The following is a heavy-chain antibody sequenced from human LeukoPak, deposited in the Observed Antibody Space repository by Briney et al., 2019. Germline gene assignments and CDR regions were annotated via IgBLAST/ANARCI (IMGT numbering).Heavy chain of an antibody. D-gene: IGHD2-2*01. CDR3: ARDGCSSTSCFDY. V-gene: IGHV3-64*01. CDR2: INSNGGST. CDR1: GFTFNIYG. Sequence: GGSLRLSCAASGFTFNIYGMHWVRQAPGKGLEYVSAINSNGGSTYYANSVKGRFTISRDNSKNTLYLQMGSLRAEDMAVYYCARDGCSSTSCFDYWGQGTLVTVSS. J-gene: IGHJ4*02.